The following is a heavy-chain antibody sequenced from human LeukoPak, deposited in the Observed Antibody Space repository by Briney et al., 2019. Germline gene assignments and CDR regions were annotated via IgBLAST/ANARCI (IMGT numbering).Heavy chain of an antibody. D-gene: IGHD5-18*01. Sequence: SSETLSLTCTVSGGSISSYYWSWIRQPPGKGLEWIGYIYYSGSTNYNPSLKSRVTISVDTSKNQFSLKLSSVTAADTAVYYCARDLLDSSDGYSYGYGGFGYWGQGTLVTVSS. CDR1: GGSISSYY. CDR2: IYYSGST. J-gene: IGHJ4*02. CDR3: ARDLLDSSDGYSYGYGGFGY. V-gene: IGHV4-59*01.